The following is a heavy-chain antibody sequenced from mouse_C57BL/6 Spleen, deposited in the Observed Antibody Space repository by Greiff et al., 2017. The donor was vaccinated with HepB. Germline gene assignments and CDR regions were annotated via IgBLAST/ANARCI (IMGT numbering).Heavy chain of an antibody. Sequence: ESGPGLVKPSQSLSLTCSVTGYSITSGYYWNWIRQFPGNKLEWMGYISYDGSNNYNPSLKNRISITRDTSKNQFFLKLNSVTTEDTATYYCAREGSYGSSPPWFAYWGQGTLVTVSA. CDR3: AREGSYGSSPPWFAY. CDR1: GYSITSGYY. CDR2: ISYDGSN. J-gene: IGHJ3*01. V-gene: IGHV3-6*01. D-gene: IGHD1-1*01.